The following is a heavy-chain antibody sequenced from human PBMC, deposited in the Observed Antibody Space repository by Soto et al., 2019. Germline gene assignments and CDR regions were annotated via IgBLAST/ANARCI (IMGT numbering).Heavy chain of an antibody. CDR3: ARHFRYSSGWLDY. CDR2: IYYSGST. J-gene: IGHJ4*02. V-gene: IGHV4-59*08. D-gene: IGHD6-19*01. CDR1: GGSLSSYY. Sequence: SETLSLPCTVSGGSLSSYYWSWIRQPPGKGLEWIGYIYYSGSTNYNPSLKSRVTISVDTSKNQFSLKLSSVTAADTAVYYCARHFRYSSGWLDYWGQGTLVTVSS.